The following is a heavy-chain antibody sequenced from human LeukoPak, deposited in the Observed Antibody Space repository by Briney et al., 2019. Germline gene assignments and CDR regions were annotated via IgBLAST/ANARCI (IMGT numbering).Heavy chain of an antibody. CDR2: MNPNNGNT. CDR1: GYTFTSYD. CDR3: AADLGSGPRVY. V-gene: IGHV1-8*01. D-gene: IGHD6-19*01. Sequence: GASVKVSCKASGYTFTSYDINWVRQATGQGLEWMGWMNPNNGNTDYAQKFQGRVTMTEDTSTDTVYMYLSSLGSEDTAVYYCAADLGSGPRVYWGQGTLVTVSS. J-gene: IGHJ4*02.